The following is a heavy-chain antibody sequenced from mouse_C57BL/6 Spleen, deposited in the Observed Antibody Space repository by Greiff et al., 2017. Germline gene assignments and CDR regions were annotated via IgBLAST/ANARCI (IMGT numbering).Heavy chain of an antibody. Sequence: EVQLQESGGGLVKPGGSLKLSCAASGFTFSDYGMHWVRQAPEKGLEWVAYISSGSSTIYYADTVKGRFTISRDNAKNTLFLQMPSLRAEDPAVYYGARLGRGRGMDDWGQGTSVTVSS. CDR2: ISSGSSTI. D-gene: IGHD4-1*01. CDR1: GFTFSDYG. CDR3: ARLGRGRGMDD. J-gene: IGHJ4*01. V-gene: IGHV5-17*01.